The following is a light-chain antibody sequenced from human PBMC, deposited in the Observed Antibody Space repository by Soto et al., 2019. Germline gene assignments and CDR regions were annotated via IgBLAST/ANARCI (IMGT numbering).Light chain of an antibody. CDR2: DAS. Sequence: EIVLTQCPATLSLSPGERATLSYRSSQSVSNYLGWYQQKPGQAPRLLIYDASNRATGIPARFSGSGSGTDFTLTISSLEPEDFAVYYCQQYNKWPSWTFGQGTKVDIK. J-gene: IGKJ1*01. V-gene: IGKV3-11*01. CDR3: QQYNKWPSWT. CDR1: QSVSNY.